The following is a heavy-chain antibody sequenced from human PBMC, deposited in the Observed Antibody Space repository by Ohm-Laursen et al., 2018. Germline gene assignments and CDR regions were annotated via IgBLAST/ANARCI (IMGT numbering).Heavy chain of an antibody. CDR3: AKYGFFYGSYY. D-gene: IGHD6-6*01. CDR2: ISYDGSNK. V-gene: IGHV3-30*18. J-gene: IGHJ4*02. Sequence: RSLILSCSASGFTFSSYGMHWVRQAPGKGLEWVAVISYDGSNKYYADSVKGRFTISRDNSKNTLYLQMNSLRAEDTAVYYCAKYGFFYGSYYWGQGTLVTVSS. CDR1: GFTFSSYG.